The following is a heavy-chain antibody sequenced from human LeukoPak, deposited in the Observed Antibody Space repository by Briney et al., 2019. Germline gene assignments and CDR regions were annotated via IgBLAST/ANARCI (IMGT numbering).Heavy chain of an antibody. CDR3: ARGARFIWFGESYYFDY. J-gene: IGHJ4*02. CDR1: GYTFTGYY. CDR2: INPNSGGT. D-gene: IGHD3-10*01. Sequence: ASVKVSCKASGYTFTGYYMHWVRQAPGQGLEWMGRINPNSGGTNYAQKFQGRVTMTRDTSISTAYMELSRLRSDDTAVYYCARGARFIWFGESYYFDYWGQGTLVTASS. V-gene: IGHV1-2*06.